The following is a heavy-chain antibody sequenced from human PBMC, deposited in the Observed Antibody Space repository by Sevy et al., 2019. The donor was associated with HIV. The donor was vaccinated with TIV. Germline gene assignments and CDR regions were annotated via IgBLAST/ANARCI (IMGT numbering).Heavy chain of an antibody. Sequence: GGSLRLSCAASGFTFVTYAMNWVRQAPGKGLEWVSGFSGSGATTLYADSVKGRFSISRDNSKNTLYLQINSLRAEDTAVYYCAKDVYDSSGYYPMGAFDIWGQGTMVTVSS. V-gene: IGHV3-23*01. CDR2: FSGSGATT. D-gene: IGHD3-22*01. J-gene: IGHJ3*02. CDR1: GFTFVTYA. CDR3: AKDVYDSSGYYPMGAFDI.